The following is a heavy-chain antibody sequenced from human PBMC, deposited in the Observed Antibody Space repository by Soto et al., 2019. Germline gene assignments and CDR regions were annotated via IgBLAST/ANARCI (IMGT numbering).Heavy chain of an antibody. J-gene: IGHJ6*02. CDR3: ARGEATRPGRGYYYGMDV. D-gene: IGHD6-6*01. CDR2: ISSAGNSE. CDR1: GFAFSSYA. V-gene: IGHV3-30-3*01. Sequence: QVQLVESGGGVVQPGRSLRLSCAASGFAFSSYAIHWVRQAPGKGLEWVAVISSAGNSEYYGDSVRGRFSISRDNSKNTVYLQMNSLKTEDTAVYFCARGEATRPGRGYYYGMDVWGQGATVTVSS.